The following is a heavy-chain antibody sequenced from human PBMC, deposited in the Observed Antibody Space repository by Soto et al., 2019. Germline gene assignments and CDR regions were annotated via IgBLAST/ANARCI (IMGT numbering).Heavy chain of an antibody. V-gene: IGHV1-3*01. D-gene: IGHD3-9*01. CDR1: GYTFTSYS. CDR3: ARSLYDILTGCVYNWFDP. Sequence: SVKVSCKASGYTFTSYSMHWVRQAPGQRLEWMGWINAGNGNTKYSQKFQGRVTITRDTSASTAYMELSSLRSEDTAVYYCARSLYDILTGCVYNWFDPWGQGTLVTVSS. J-gene: IGHJ5*02. CDR2: INAGNGNT.